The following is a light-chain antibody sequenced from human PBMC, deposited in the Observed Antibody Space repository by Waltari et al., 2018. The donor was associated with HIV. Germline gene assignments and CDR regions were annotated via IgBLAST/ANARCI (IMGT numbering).Light chain of an antibody. Sequence: TQSPLSLSVTLGQPAAISCKSNQSPAFRDGTSYLFWYHQRPGHPPRRLLYQVSHRDSGIPGRITGSGSDTDFTLRISRVEAEDAGFYFCMQATSWPHTFGQRTELQI. CDR2: QVS. J-gene: IGKJ2*01. V-gene: IGKV2-30*01. CDR3: MQATSWPHT. CDR1: QSPAFRDGTSY.